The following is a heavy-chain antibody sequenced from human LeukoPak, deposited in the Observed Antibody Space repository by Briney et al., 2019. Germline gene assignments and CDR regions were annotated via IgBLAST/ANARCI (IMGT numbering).Heavy chain of an antibody. Sequence: GGSLRLSCTASGFTFSSYSMNWVRQAPGKGLEWVSYISSSSSTIYYADSVKGRFTISRDNAKNSLYLQMNSLRAEDTAVYYCAGTPITMISVFDYRGQGTLVTVSS. CDR3: AGTPITMISVFDY. V-gene: IGHV3-48*01. CDR2: ISSSSSTI. CDR1: GFTFSSYS. D-gene: IGHD3-22*01. J-gene: IGHJ4*02.